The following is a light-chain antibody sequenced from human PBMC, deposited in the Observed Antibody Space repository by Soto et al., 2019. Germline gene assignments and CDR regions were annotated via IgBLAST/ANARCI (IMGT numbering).Light chain of an antibody. J-gene: IGLJ1*01. CDR1: SSDVGGFNS. Sequence: QSVLTQPASVSGSPGQSITISCTGTSSDVGGFNSVSWYQQHPGKAPKLMIYDVSNRPSGVSNRFSGSKSDNTASLTISGLQAEDEADYYCSSYTSTSTPYVFGIGTK. V-gene: IGLV2-14*03. CDR2: DVS. CDR3: SSYTSTSTPYV.